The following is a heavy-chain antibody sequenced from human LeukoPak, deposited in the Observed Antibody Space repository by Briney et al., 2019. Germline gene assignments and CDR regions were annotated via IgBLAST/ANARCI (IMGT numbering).Heavy chain of an antibody. V-gene: IGHV1-8*03. Sequence: GASVKVSCKTSGYTFSTYDINWLRQAAGRGLEWMGWMNPNSANTGFAQKFQGRAAITRDTSTATAYLELSSLTSEDTAVYYCARGGSGSIDYWGQGTLVTVSS. CDR2: MNPNSANT. CDR1: GYTFSTYD. D-gene: IGHD1-26*01. J-gene: IGHJ4*02. CDR3: ARGGSGSIDY.